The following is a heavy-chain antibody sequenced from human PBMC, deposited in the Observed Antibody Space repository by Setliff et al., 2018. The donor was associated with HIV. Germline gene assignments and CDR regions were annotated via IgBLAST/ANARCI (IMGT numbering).Heavy chain of an antibody. D-gene: IGHD5-18*01. CDR2: IISIFDKA. J-gene: IGHJ3*02. V-gene: IGHV1-69*13. CDR3: ARGGVRGYSYGEAFDI. CDR1: GGSFNTYA. Sequence: SVKVSCKSSGGSFNTYAINWVRQAPGQGLEWMGGIISIFDKANYAQKFHGRLTITADDSTRIVYMELNSLGSGDTAVYYCARGGVRGYSYGEAFDIWGQGTLVTVSS.